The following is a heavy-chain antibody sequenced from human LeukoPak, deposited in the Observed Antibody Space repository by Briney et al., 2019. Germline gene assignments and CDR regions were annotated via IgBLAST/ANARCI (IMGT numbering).Heavy chain of an antibody. CDR2: IHLSGTPT. CDR3: AGDRGYTRTNTGGYPVFDL. V-gene: IGHV3-48*04. D-gene: IGHD2-8*02. J-gene: IGHJ4*02. Sequence: GGSLRLSCEASGFAFSIYRMNWVRQAPGKGLEWVSYIHLSGTPTHYADPVRGRFSISRDNVKNSLYLQMDNLRAEDTAVYYCAGDRGYTRTNTGGYPVFDLWGQGTLVTVSS. CDR1: GFAFSIYR.